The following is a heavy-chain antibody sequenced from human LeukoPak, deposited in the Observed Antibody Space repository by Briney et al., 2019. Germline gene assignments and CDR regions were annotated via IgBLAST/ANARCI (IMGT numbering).Heavy chain of an antibody. Sequence: SETLSLTCTVSGGSISSSSYYWGWIRQPPGKGLEWIGSIYYSGSTYYNPSLKSRVTISVDTSKNQFSLKLSSVTAADTALYFCARVLHAPKFIDSWGQGTLVTVSS. CDR3: ARVLHAPKFIDS. CDR1: GGSISSSSYY. CDR2: IYYSGST. J-gene: IGHJ4*02. D-gene: IGHD2-8*01. V-gene: IGHV4-39*01.